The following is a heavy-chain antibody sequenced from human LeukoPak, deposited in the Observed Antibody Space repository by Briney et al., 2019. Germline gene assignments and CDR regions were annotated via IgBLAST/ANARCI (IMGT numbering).Heavy chain of an antibody. J-gene: IGHJ4*02. CDR3: ARDHLDIVPTIYSY. Sequence: ASVKVSCKASGYTFTGYYMHWVRQAPGQGLEWLGWISTYNGNTNYAQKFQGRVTLTTDTSASIAYLELRSLRSDDTALYYCARDHLDIVPTIYSYWGQGTLVTVSS. CDR1: GYTFTGYY. CDR2: ISTYNGNT. V-gene: IGHV1-18*04. D-gene: IGHD5-12*01.